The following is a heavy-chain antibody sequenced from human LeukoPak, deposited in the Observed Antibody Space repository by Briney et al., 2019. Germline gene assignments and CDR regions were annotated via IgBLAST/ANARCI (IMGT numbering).Heavy chain of an antibody. V-gene: IGHV3-74*01. J-gene: IGHJ4*02. CDR2: INSDGSST. Sequence: GGSLRLSCAASGFTFSSYWMHWVRQAPGKGLVWVSRINSDGSSTSYADSVKGRFTISRDNAKNSLYLQMNSLRAEDTAMYYCARERSGYQLLPYYFDYWGQGTLVTVSS. CDR3: ARERSGYQLLPYYFDY. CDR1: GFTFSSYW. D-gene: IGHD2-2*01.